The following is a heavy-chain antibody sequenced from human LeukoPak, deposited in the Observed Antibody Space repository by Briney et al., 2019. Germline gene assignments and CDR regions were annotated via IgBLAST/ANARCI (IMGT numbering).Heavy chain of an antibody. CDR3: ARDRGGTGDLDY. D-gene: IGHD1-1*01. J-gene: IGHJ4*02. CDR2: MKPDNGDT. Sequence: ASVKVSCKASGYTFVSYVIHWVRQAPGQRLEWMGWMKPDNGDTNFSQNFQGRVIFTRDTSATTAYMELSTLTSQDTAVYYCARDRGGTGDLDYWGQGTLVTVSS. V-gene: IGHV1-3*01. CDR1: GYTFVSYV.